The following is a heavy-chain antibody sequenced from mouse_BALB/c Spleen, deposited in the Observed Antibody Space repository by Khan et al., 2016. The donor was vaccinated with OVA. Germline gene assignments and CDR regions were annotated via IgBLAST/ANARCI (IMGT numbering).Heavy chain of an antibody. V-gene: IGHV2-2*02. CDR1: GFSLTSYG. Sequence: QVQLKESGPGLVQPSQSLSITCTVSGFSLTSYGVHWVRRSPGKGLEWLGVMWSGGSTDYNTAFISRLSISKDNSKSQVFFKMNSLQTNDTTIDYCARGNGYYVWYFDVWGAGTTVTVSS. D-gene: IGHD2-3*01. J-gene: IGHJ1*01. CDR2: MWSGGST. CDR3: ARGNGYYVWYFDV.